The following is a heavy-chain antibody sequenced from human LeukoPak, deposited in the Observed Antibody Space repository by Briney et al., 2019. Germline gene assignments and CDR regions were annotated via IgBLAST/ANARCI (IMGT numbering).Heavy chain of an antibody. V-gene: IGHV1-2*02. CDR2: INPDSGFT. D-gene: IGHD3-16*01. CDR3: APTAEAYTSWWKV. CDR1: GYKFADDY. Sequence: ASVKVSCKASGYKFADDYMHWVRQAPGRGLEFMGWINPDSGFTNYAQKFKGRVTMTRDTSISTAYLEVRSLTSDDTAVYYCAPTAEAYTSWWKVWGQGTLVTVSS. J-gene: IGHJ4*02.